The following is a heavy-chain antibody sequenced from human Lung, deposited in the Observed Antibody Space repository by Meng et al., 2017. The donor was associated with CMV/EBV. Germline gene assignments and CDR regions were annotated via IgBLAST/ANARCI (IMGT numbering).Heavy chain of an antibody. J-gene: IGHJ4*02. V-gene: IGHV4-4*02. CDR1: GGSISISTW. CDR2: IYHSGGT. Sequence: QTQLQGSVPRLVKPSGTLSLTCAVSGGSISISTWWSWVRQPPGKGLEWIGEIYHSGGTNYNPSLRGRVTISLDKSKNQFSLTLRSVTAADTAVYYCARDPYATGWAGWGQGTLVTVSS. D-gene: IGHD6-19*01. CDR3: ARDPYATGWAG.